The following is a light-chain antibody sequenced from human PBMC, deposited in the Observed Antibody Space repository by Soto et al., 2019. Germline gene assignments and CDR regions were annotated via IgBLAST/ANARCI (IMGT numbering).Light chain of an antibody. V-gene: IGKV3-15*01. CDR3: QQYNNWQWT. Sequence: EVVMTQSPANLSVSPGERATLSCRASQSVGSNLAWYQQRPGQSPRLLIYGASTRATDIPARFSGSGSGAEFTLTLSSLQSEDVAVYYCQQYNNWQWTFGQGTKVDIK. J-gene: IGKJ1*01. CDR1: QSVGSN. CDR2: GAS.